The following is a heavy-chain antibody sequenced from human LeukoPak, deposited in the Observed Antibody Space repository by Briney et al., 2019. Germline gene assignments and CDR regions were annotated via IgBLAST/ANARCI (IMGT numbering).Heavy chain of an antibody. D-gene: IGHD3-9*01. Sequence: GGSLRLSCAASGFTFSSYSMNWVRQAPGKGLEWVSSISSSSSYIYYADSVKGRFTISRDNAKNSLYLQMNSLRAEDTAVYYCARDYRDILTGCINWGQGTLVTVSS. CDR2: ISSSSSYI. J-gene: IGHJ4*02. CDR1: GFTFSSYS. CDR3: ARDYRDILTGCIN. V-gene: IGHV3-21*01.